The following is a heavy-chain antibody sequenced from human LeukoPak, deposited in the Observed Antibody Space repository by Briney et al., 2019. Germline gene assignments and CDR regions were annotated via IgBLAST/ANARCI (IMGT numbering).Heavy chain of an antibody. CDR3: ATDVPYSYVRA. J-gene: IGHJ5*02. V-gene: IGHV4-59*01. Sequence: SETLSLTCALSGASIRNYYWNWIRQPPGKGLEWIGNIYYSGNTNYNPSLSGRVTISVDTSKNQFSLEVNSVTAADTAVYYCATDVPYSYVRAWGQGTLVIVPS. D-gene: IGHD5-18*01. CDR2: IYYSGNT. CDR1: GASIRNYY.